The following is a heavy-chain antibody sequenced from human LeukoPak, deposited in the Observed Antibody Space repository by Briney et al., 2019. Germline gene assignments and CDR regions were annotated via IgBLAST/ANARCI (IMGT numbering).Heavy chain of an antibody. Sequence: SVKVSCKAFGGTFSSYAISWVRQAPGQGLEWMGGIIPIFGTANYAQKFQGRVTITADESTSTAYMELSSLRSEDTAVYYCASFAGYNDFDYWGQGTLVTVSS. CDR1: GGTFSSYA. J-gene: IGHJ4*02. CDR3: ASFAGYNDFDY. D-gene: IGHD5-24*01. V-gene: IGHV1-69*13. CDR2: IIPIFGTA.